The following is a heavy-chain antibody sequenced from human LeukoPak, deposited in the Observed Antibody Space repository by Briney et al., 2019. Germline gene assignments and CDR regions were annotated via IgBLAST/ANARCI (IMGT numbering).Heavy chain of an antibody. J-gene: IGHJ6*02. Sequence: GGSLRLSCAASGFTFGDYTMHWVRQAPGKGLEWVSLISWDGGSTYYADSVKGRFTISRDNSKNSLYLQMNSLRTEDTALYYCAKGSIAAAGHYYGMDVWGQGTTVTVSS. CDR3: AKGSIAAAGHYYGMDV. V-gene: IGHV3-43*01. D-gene: IGHD6-13*01. CDR2: ISWDGGST. CDR1: GFTFGDYT.